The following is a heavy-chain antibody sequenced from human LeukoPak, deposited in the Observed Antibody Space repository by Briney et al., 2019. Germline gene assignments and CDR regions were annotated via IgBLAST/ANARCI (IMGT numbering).Heavy chain of an antibody. CDR1: GFTFSSYG. Sequence: TGGSLRLSCAASGFTFSSYGMHWVRQAPGKGLEWVAFIRYDGSNKYYADSVKGRFTISRDNSKNTLYLQMNSLRAEGTAVYYCAKDTYGDYALDYWGQGTLVTVSS. CDR3: AKDTYGDYALDY. V-gene: IGHV3-30*02. D-gene: IGHD4-17*01. CDR2: IRYDGSNK. J-gene: IGHJ4*02.